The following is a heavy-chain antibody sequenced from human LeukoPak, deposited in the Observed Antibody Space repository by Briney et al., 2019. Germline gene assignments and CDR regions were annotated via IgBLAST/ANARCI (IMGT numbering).Heavy chain of an antibody. D-gene: IGHD3-9*01. V-gene: IGHV3-30*03. CDR1: GFTFSSYG. CDR2: ISYDGSNK. J-gene: IGHJ4*02. CDR3: VAYYDILTGYKY. Sequence: GRSLRLSCAASGFTFSSYGMHWVRQAPGKGLEWVAVISYDGSNKYYADSVKGRFTISRDNSKNTLYLQMNSLRAEDTAVYYCVAYYDILTGYKYWGQGTLVTVSS.